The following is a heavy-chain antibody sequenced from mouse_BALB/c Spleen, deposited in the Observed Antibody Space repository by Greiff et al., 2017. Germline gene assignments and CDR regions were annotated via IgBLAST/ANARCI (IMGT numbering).Heavy chain of an antibody. V-gene: IGHV3-2*02. CDR3: ARGGRDYAMDY. CDR1: GYSITSDYA. D-gene: IGHD3-3*01. CDR2: ISYSGST. J-gene: IGHJ4*01. Sequence: VQLKESGPGLVKPSQSLSLTCTVTGYSITSDYAWNWIRQFPGNKLEWMGYISYSGSTSYNPSLKSRISITRDTSKNQFFLQLNSVTTEDTATYYCARGGRDYAMDYWGQGTSVTVSS.